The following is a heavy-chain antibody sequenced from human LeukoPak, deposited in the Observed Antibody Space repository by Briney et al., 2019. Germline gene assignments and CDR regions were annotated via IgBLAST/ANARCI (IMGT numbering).Heavy chain of an antibody. J-gene: IGHJ3*02. CDR3: AKEVSSSGAFDI. CDR2: ISGSGGST. D-gene: IGHD6-6*01. CDR1: GFTFSTSA. V-gene: IGHV3-23*01. Sequence: GGSLRLSCAASGFTFSTSAMSWVRQAPGKGLEWVSGISGSGGSTYYADSVKGRFTISRDNSKNTLYLQMNSLRAEDTAVYYCAKEVSSSGAFDIWGQGTMVTVSS.